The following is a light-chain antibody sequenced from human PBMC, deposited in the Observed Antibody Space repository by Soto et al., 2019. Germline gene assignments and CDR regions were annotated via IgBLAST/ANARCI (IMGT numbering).Light chain of an antibody. J-gene: IGKJ1*01. CDR3: QQYNSYS. Sequence: DIQMTQSPSSLSASVGDRVTITCRTSQRIDSWLAWHQQKPGKAPKVLIYQVSTLMTGVPSRFSGSGSGTEFTLTISSLQPDDFATYYCQQYNSYSFGQGTKVDI. V-gene: IGKV1-5*03. CDR2: QVS. CDR1: QRIDSW.